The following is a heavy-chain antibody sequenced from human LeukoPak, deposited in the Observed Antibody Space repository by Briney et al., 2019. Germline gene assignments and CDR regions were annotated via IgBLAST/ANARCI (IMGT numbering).Heavy chain of an antibody. V-gene: IGHV3-7*01. CDR2: IKKDGSEK. J-gene: IGHJ3*02. D-gene: IGHD5-12*01. Sequence: GGSLRLSCAASGFNFSTYWMTWVRQAPGKGLEWVANIKKDGSEKYYADSVQGRFTISRDKAKNSLYLQMNSLRAEDTALYYCARRYSGYEWAFDIWGQGTMVTVSS. CDR1: GFNFSTYW. CDR3: ARRYSGYEWAFDI.